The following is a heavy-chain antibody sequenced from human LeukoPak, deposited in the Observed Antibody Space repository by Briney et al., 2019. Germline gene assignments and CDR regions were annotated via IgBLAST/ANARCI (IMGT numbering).Heavy chain of an antibody. V-gene: IGHV3-30*18. D-gene: IGHD6-13*01. CDR1: GFTFSGYG. CDR3: AKGGSGSSWYLDY. Sequence: GGSLRLSCAASGFTFSGYGMHWVRQAPGKGLEWVAVISYDGSNKYYADSVKGRFTISRDNSKNTLYLQMNSLRAEDTAVYYCAKGGSGSSWYLDYWGQGTLVTVSS. J-gene: IGHJ4*02. CDR2: ISYDGSNK.